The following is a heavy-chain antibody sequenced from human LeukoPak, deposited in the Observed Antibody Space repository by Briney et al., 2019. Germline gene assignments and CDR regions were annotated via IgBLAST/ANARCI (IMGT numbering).Heavy chain of an antibody. CDR1: GGSISSYY. CDR3: ARGRGYSYGSLPFDY. J-gene: IGHJ4*02. CDR2: IYYSGST. V-gene: IGHV4-59*01. D-gene: IGHD5-18*01. Sequence: PSETLSLTCTVSGGSISSYYWSWIRQPPGKGREWIGYIYYSGSTNYNPSLKGRVTISVDTSKNQFSLKLSSVTAADTAVYYCARGRGYSYGSLPFDYWGQGTLVTVSS.